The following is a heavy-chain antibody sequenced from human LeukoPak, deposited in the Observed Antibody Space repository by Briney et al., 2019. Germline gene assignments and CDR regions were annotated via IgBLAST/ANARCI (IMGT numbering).Heavy chain of an antibody. CDR2: ISDSGGGT. Sequence: GGSLRLSCAASGFTFSIYAMTWVRQAPGKGLEWVSAISDSGGGTYYADSVKGRFTISRDNSKNTLYLQMNSLRAEDTAVYYCAKEFDDYYDSSGYYDDDAFDIWGQGTMVTVSS. V-gene: IGHV3-23*01. D-gene: IGHD3-22*01. CDR3: AKEFDDYYDSSGYYDDDAFDI. J-gene: IGHJ3*02. CDR1: GFTFSIYA.